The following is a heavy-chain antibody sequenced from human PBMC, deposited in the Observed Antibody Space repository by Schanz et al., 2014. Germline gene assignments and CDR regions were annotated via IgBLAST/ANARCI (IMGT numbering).Heavy chain of an antibody. CDR2: ISAYTNNT. Sequence: QVHLVQSGAEVKKPGSSVKVSCKASGGTFSSYTISWVRQAPGQGLEWMGRISAYTNNTNYAQKVQGRVTMTTDTSTGTAYMELRSLRSDDTAVYYCARDRRRYCSTASCLHDNWFDPWGQGTLVIVSS. CDR3: ARDRRRYCSTASCLHDNWFDP. D-gene: IGHD2-2*01. J-gene: IGHJ5*02. V-gene: IGHV1-18*01. CDR1: GGTFSSYT.